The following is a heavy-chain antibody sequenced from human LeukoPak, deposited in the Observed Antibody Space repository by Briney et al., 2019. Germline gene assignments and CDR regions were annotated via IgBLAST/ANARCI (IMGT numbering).Heavy chain of an antibody. J-gene: IGHJ4*02. Sequence: PGGSLRLSCAASGFTFSSYSMNWVRQAPEKGLVWVSRINSDGSNTIYADSVKGRFTISRDNAKNTLFLQMNSLRAEDTAVYYCARDRYYTLDYWGQGTLVTVSS. V-gene: IGHV3-74*01. CDR2: INSDGSNT. D-gene: IGHD3-3*01. CDR3: ARDRYYTLDY. CDR1: GFTFSSYS.